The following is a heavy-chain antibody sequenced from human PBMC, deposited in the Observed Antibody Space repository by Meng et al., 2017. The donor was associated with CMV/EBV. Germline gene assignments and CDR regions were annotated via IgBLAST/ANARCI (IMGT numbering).Heavy chain of an antibody. D-gene: IGHD2-2*01. CDR3: ARDGPIVVVRGHYGMDV. CDR2: ISSSGSTI. Sequence: GESLKISCAASGFTFSSYEMNWVRQAPGKGLEWVSYISSSGSTIYYADSVKGRFTISRDNAKNSLYLQMNSLRAEDTAVYYCARDGPIVVVRGHYGMDVWGQGTTVTVFS. J-gene: IGHJ6*02. CDR1: GFTFSSYE. V-gene: IGHV3-48*03.